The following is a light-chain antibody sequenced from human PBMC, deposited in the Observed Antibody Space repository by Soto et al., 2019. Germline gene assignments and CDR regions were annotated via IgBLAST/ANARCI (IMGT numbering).Light chain of an antibody. J-gene: IGLJ2*01. CDR1: TGAVTSGHY. CDR3: LLSYSGARSVV. V-gene: IGLV7-46*01. Sequence: QTVVTQEPPLTVSPGGTVTLTCGSSTGAVTSGHYPYWFQQKPGQAPRTLIYDTSNKHSWTPARFSGSLLGGKAALTLSGAQPEDEAEYYCLLSYSGARSVVFGGGTKLTVL. CDR2: DTS.